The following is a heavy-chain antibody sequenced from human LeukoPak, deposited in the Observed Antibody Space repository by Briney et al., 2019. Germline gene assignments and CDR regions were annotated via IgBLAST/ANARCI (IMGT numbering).Heavy chain of an antibody. CDR3: ARHLSGVTGYTYGRGIDY. J-gene: IGHJ4*02. Sequence: GGSLRLSCAASGFTFSSYWMSWVRQAPGKGLEWVANIKKDGSEKYYVDSVKGRLTISRDSAKTSLYLQMISLRAEDTAVYYCARHLSGVTGYTYGRGIDYWGQGTLVTVSS. CDR2: IKKDGSEK. D-gene: IGHD5-18*01. CDR1: GFTFSSYW. V-gene: IGHV3-7*01.